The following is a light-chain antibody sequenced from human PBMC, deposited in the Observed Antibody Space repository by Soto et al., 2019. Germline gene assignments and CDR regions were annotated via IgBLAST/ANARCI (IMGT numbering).Light chain of an antibody. V-gene: IGKV1-5*03. CDR3: QQYYSTPVT. CDR1: QTISSW. CDR2: KAS. Sequence: DIQMTQSPSTLSGSVGDRVTITCRASQTISSWVAWYQQKPGTAPKLRSEKASTRESGVPDRVSGSGSGTDFTRTISSLQAEDVAVYYCQQYYSTPVTFGGGTKVDIK. J-gene: IGKJ4*01.